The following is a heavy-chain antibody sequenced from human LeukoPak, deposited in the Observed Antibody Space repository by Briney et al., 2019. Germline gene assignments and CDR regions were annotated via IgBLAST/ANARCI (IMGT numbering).Heavy chain of an antibody. D-gene: IGHD5-12*01. CDR2: INSDASTT. Sequence: QAGGSLRLSCAASGFTFSSYWMHWVRQAPGKGLVWVSRINSDASTTTYADSLVGRFTISRDNAKNTVYLQMNSLRAEDTAVYYCARGERGYDFDHWGQGTLVTVSS. J-gene: IGHJ4*02. V-gene: IGHV3-74*01. CDR3: ARGERGYDFDH. CDR1: GFTFSSYW.